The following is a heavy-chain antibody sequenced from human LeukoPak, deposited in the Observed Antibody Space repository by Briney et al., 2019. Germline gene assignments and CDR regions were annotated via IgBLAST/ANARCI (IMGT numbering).Heavy chain of an antibody. Sequence: PSETLSLTCTVSGGSISSSSYYWGWIRQPPGKGLEWIGSIYYSGSTYYNPSLKSRVTISVDTSKNQFSLKLSSVTAADTAVYYCARRGAAAGKVFDPWGQGTLVTVSS. CDR1: GGSISSSSYY. CDR2: IYYSGST. CDR3: ARRGAAAGKVFDP. V-gene: IGHV4-39*07. J-gene: IGHJ5*02. D-gene: IGHD6-13*01.